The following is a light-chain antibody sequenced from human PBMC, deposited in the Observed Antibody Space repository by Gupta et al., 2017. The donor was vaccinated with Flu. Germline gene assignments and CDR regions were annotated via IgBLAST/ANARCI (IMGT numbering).Light chain of an antibody. V-gene: IGLV2-8*01. CDR1: SSDVGVYNY. Sequence: QSALTQPPSASGSPGQSVTISCTGTSSDVGVYNYVSWYQQHPGKAHKLIISEVTKRPSGIPDRFSGSKSGDTASLTVSGLQAEEEADYYCSSYAATNNLVFGGGTRLTVL. J-gene: IGLJ3*02. CDR2: EVT. CDR3: SSYAATNNLV.